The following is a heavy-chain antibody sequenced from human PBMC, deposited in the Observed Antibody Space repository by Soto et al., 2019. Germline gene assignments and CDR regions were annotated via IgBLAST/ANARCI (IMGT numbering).Heavy chain of an antibody. CDR1: GFPFTTYN. J-gene: IGHJ4*02. D-gene: IGHD2-15*01. CDR3: ARPLASNGGSCYY. V-gene: IGHV3-48*01. Sequence: PGGSLRLSCAASGFPFTTYNMYWVRQAPGKGLEWISYISGSGNALSYADSVKGRFTISRDSAKDSLYLQMNNLRVEDTAVYYCARPLASNGGSCYYWGQGTLVTVSS. CDR2: ISGSGNAL.